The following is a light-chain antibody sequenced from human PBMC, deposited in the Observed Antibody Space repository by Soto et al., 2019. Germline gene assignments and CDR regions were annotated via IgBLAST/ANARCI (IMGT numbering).Light chain of an antibody. CDR1: QSVSSS. CDR3: QQYYNWPPTWT. CDR2: DSS. Sequence: EIVMTQSPPTLSVSPGEKAALSCRGTQSVSSSVAWYQQKPGQAPRLLIYDSSSRATGVPARFSGSGSGTEFSLAISSLQSEDFAVYYCQQYYNWPPTWTFGQGTKVDI. V-gene: IGKV3-15*01. J-gene: IGKJ1*01.